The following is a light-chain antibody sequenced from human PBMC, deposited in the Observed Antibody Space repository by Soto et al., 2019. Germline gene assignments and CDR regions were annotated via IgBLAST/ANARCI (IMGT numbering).Light chain of an antibody. V-gene: IGLV1-47*01. J-gene: IGLJ2*01. CDR1: TSNIGSNY. CDR2: MNN. Sequence: QSVLTQPPSASGTPGQRDTISCSGSTSNIGSNYVYWYQQLPGTAPKLLIYMNNQRPSGVPDRFSGSKSGTSASLAISGLRSEDEADYYCAAWDDSLSGRVFGGGTQLTVL. CDR3: AAWDDSLSGRV.